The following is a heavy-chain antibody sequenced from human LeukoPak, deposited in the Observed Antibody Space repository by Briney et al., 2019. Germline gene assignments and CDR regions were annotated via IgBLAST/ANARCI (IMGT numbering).Heavy chain of an antibody. J-gene: IGHJ4*02. Sequence: ASVKVSCKASGYKFTDYSMHWVRQAPGRGPEWMGWIHPESGGTNSAPEFQDRVTMTRDTSISTVYMELSRLGSDDTAVYYCARLRGGYDSADYWGQGTLVTVSS. CDR1: GYKFTDYS. CDR3: ARLRGGYDSADY. CDR2: IHPESGGT. V-gene: IGHV1-2*02. D-gene: IGHD5-12*01.